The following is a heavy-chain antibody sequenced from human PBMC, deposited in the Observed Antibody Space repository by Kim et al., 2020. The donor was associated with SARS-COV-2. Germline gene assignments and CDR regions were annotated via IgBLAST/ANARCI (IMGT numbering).Heavy chain of an antibody. Sequence: ASVKVSCKASGYTFTSYYMHWVRQAPGQGLEWMGIINPSGGSTSYAQKFQGRVTMTRDTSTSTVYMELSSLRSEDTAVYYCARAQPPDFDWPPYYYYGMDVWGQGTTVTVSS. CDR3: ARAQPPDFDWPPYYYYGMDV. CDR2: INPSGGST. CDR1: GYTFTSYY. V-gene: IGHV1-46*01. D-gene: IGHD3-9*01. J-gene: IGHJ6*02.